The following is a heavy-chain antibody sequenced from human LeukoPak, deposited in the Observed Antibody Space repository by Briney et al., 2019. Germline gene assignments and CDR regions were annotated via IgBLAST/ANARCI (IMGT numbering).Heavy chain of an antibody. D-gene: IGHD1-1*01. V-gene: IGHV4-59*12. Sequence: SETLSLTCTVSGGSISSYYWSWIRQPPGKGLEWIGYIYYSGSTNYNPSLKSRVTMSVDTSKNQFSLKLSSVTAADTAVYYCAREERRNNWFDPWGQGTLVTVSS. J-gene: IGHJ5*02. CDR2: IYYSGST. CDR3: AREERRNNWFDP. CDR1: GGSISSYY.